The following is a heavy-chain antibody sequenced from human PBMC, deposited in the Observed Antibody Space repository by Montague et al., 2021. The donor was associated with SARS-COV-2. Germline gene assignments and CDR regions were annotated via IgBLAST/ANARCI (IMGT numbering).Heavy chain of an antibody. V-gene: IGHV4-39*01. CDR3: ARHDGSSLDS. J-gene: IGHJ4*02. D-gene: IGHD6-13*01. Sequence: SETLSLTCTVSGGSISSTTYRWGWIRQPPGKGLEWIGFLSYSGTTFYNPSLKSRISMSVDTPKSQFSLNLTSVTAADTAVYYCARHDGSSLDSWGQGILVAVSS. CDR2: LSYSGTT. CDR1: GGSISSTTYR.